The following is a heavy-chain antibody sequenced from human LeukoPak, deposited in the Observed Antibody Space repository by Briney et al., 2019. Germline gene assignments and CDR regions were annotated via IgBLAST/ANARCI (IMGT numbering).Heavy chain of an antibody. CDR2: IKQDGSEK. Sequence: GGSLRLSCVASGFTFSTYTMNWVRQAPGKGLEWVANIKQDGSEKYYVDSVKGRFTISRDNAKNSLYLQMNSLRAEDTAVYYCARDRERFYGDYGYWGQGTLVTVSS. V-gene: IGHV3-7*01. D-gene: IGHD4-17*01. CDR1: GFTFSTYT. CDR3: ARDRERFYGDYGY. J-gene: IGHJ4*02.